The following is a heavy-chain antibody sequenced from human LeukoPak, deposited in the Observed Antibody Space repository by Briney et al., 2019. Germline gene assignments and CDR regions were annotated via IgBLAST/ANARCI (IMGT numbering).Heavy chain of an antibody. CDR1: GFTFSSYG. CDR2: IRYDGSNK. J-gene: IGHJ6*03. CDR3: AKDGELLSWYYYYYMDV. Sequence: PGGSLRLSCAASGFTFSSYGMHWVRQAPGKGLEWVAFIRYDGSNKYYADSVKGRFTISRDNSKNTLYLQMNSLRAEDTAVYYCAKDGELLSWYYYYYMDVWGKGTTVTISS. V-gene: IGHV3-30*02. D-gene: IGHD1-26*01.